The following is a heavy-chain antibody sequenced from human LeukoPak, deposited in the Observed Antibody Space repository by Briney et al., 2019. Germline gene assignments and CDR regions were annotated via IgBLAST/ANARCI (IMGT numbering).Heavy chain of an antibody. CDR3: ARDRWYYYGSGTPYFDY. V-gene: IGHV3-21*01. Sequence: GGSLRLSCAASGFTFSSYSRNWVRQAPGKGLEWVSSISSSSSYIYYADSVKGRFTISRDNAKNSLYLQMSSLRAEDTAVYYCARDRWYYYGSGTPYFDYWGQGTLVTVSS. CDR2: ISSSSSYI. D-gene: IGHD3-10*01. CDR1: GFTFSSYS. J-gene: IGHJ4*02.